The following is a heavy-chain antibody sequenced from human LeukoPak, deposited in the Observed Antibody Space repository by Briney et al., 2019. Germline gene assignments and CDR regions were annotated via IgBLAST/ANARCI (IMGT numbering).Heavy chain of an antibody. CDR3: ATLAFDS. CDR1: GFTFSRSW. J-gene: IGHJ4*02. D-gene: IGHD3-3*02. CDR2: IKEDGSDK. Sequence: PGGSLRLSCTASGFTFSRSWMHWVRQAPGKGLEWVADIKEDGSDKYYGDSVKGRFTISRDNAKNSVYLQMNSLSPEDTAIYFCATLAFDSWGRGTLVTFSS. V-gene: IGHV3-7*01.